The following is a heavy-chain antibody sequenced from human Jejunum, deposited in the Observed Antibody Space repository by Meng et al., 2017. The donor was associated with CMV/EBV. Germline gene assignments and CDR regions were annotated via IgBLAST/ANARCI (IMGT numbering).Heavy chain of an antibody. CDR3: AHRPTTGWFFDY. D-gene: IGHD4-11*01. V-gene: IGHV2-5*02. CDR1: GFSLTTSGVG. CDR2: IYWDDDK. Sequence: QIPLKGSGPTLWKPNQPLTLTCTFSGFSLTTSGVGVGWIRQPPGKALEWLALIYWDDDKRYSPSLKSRLAITKDTSKNQVVLTMTNLDPVDTAIYYCAHRPTTGWFFDYWGQGTLVTVSS. J-gene: IGHJ4*02.